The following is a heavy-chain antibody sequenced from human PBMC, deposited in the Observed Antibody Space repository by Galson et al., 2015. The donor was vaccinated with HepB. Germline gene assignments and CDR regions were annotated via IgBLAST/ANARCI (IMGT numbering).Heavy chain of an antibody. CDR1: GFTFSSYA. Sequence: SLRLSCAASGFTFSSYAMSWVRQAPGKGLEWVSAISGSGGSTYYADSVKGRFTISRDNSKNTLYLQMNSLRAEDTAVYYCAKEMVDYCSGGSCYGGGYWGQGTLVTVSS. J-gene: IGHJ4*02. CDR2: ISGSGGST. D-gene: IGHD2-15*01. V-gene: IGHV3-23*01. CDR3: AKEMVDYCSGGSCYGGGY.